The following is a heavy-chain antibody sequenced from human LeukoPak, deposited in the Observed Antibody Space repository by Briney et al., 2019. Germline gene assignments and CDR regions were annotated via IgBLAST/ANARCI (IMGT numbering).Heavy chain of an antibody. CDR2: IYYSGST. Sequence: PSETLSLTCTVSGGSISSGGYYWSWIRQHPGKGLEWIGYIYYSGSTYYNPSLKSRVTISVDTSKNQFSLKLSSVTAADTAVYYCARRIAVAGTGWFDPWGQGTLVTVSS. V-gene: IGHV4-31*03. CDR3: ARRIAVAGTGWFDP. J-gene: IGHJ5*02. CDR1: GGSISSGGYY. D-gene: IGHD6-19*01.